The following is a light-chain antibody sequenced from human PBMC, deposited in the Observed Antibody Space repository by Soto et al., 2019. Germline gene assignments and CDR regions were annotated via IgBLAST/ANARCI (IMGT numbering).Light chain of an antibody. Sequence: QSALTQPASVSGSPGQSITISCTGTSSDVGGYNYVSWYQEYPGKAPKLMIYDVSRRPSAVPDRFSGSKSGNTASLTISGLQADDEADYYCCSYAGTYTYVFGTGTKLTVL. V-gene: IGLV2-11*01. J-gene: IGLJ1*01. CDR1: SSDVGGYNY. CDR2: DVS. CDR3: CSYAGTYTYV.